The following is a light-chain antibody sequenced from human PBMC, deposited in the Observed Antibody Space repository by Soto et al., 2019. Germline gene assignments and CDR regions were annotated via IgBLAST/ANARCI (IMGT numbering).Light chain of an antibody. CDR2: DNN. CDR3: GTWDSSLSVVV. V-gene: IGLV1-51*01. CDR1: SSNIGSNS. Sequence: QSVLTQPPSVSAAPGQKVTISCSGSSSNIGSNSVSWYQQLPGTDPKLLIYDNNKRPSGIPDRFSGSKSGTSATLGITGLQTGDEADYYCGTWDSSLSVVVIGGGTKLTVL. J-gene: IGLJ2*01.